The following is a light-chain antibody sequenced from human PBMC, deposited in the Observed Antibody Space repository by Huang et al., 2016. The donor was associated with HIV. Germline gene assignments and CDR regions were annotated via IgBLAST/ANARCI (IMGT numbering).Light chain of an antibody. V-gene: IGKV3-11*01. Sequence: EIVLTQSPATLSLSPGERATLSCRASQSVSTSLAWYQQKPGQAPRLLIYDVSNRATGIPDRVSGSGSGTDFTLTISSLEPEDFAVYYCQQRSNWPPITFGQGTRLEIK. J-gene: IGKJ5*01. CDR3: QQRSNWPPIT. CDR2: DVS. CDR1: QSVSTS.